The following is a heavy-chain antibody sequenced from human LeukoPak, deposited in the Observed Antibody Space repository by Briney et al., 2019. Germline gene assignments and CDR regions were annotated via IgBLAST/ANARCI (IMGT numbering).Heavy chain of an antibody. D-gene: IGHD2-2*01. J-gene: IGHJ3*02. CDR1: GGSISSSSHY. CDR3: ARRYCSSIRCYGDAFDI. Sequence: SETLSLTCTVSGGSISSSSHYWGWIRQPPGKGLEWIGSIYYSGSTYYNPSLKSRVTISVDTSKNQFSLKLSSVTAADMAVYYCARRYCSSIRCYGDAFDIWGQGTMVTVSS. CDR2: IYYSGST. V-gene: IGHV4-39*01.